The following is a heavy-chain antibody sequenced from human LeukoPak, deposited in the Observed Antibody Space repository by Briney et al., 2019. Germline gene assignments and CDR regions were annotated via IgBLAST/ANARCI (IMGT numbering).Heavy chain of an antibody. V-gene: IGHV3-30-3*01. CDR1: GFTFSSYA. CDR3: LTTVTSRGYYYYGMDV. CDR2: ISYDGSNK. Sequence: GGSLRLSCAASGFTFSSYAMHWVRQAPGKGLEWVAVISYDGSNKYYADSVKGRFTISRDNSKNSLYLQMNSLRAEDTAVYYGLTTVTSRGYYYYGMDVWGQGTTVTVSS. J-gene: IGHJ6*02. D-gene: IGHD4-17*01.